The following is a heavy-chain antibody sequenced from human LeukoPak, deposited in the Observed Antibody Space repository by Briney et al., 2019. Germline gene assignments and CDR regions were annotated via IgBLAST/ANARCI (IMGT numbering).Heavy chain of an antibody. Sequence: GASVKVSCKASGYTFTSYDINWVRQATGQWLEWMGWMNPKSGNTGYAQKFQGRVTMTRNTSISTAYMELSSLRSEDTAVYYCASGPPYDYVWGTDYWGQGTLVTVSS. V-gene: IGHV1-8*01. CDR2: MNPKSGNT. CDR1: GYTFTSYD. J-gene: IGHJ4*02. D-gene: IGHD3-16*01. CDR3: ASGPPYDYVWGTDY.